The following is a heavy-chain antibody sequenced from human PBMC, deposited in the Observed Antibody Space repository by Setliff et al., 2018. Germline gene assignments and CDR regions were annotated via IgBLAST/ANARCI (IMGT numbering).Heavy chain of an antibody. Sequence: SETLSLTCTVYGGSFSDYYWGWIRQSPGKRPEWIAEINQSGNSNYNPSLNSRVSVSVDTPTNQFSLKVFSVTAADTAVYYCRFWSSYYKNHYWAQGTRGTVS. D-gene: IGHD3-3*01. J-gene: IGHJ4*02. CDR3: RFWSSYYKNHY. CDR1: GGSFSDYY. V-gene: IGHV4-34*01. CDR2: INQSGNS.